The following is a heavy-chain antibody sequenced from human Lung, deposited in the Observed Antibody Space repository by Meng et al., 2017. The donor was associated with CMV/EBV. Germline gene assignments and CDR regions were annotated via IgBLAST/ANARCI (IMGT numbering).Heavy chain of an antibody. J-gene: IGHJ4*02. CDR1: AGSLRSSNG. D-gene: IGHD6-19*01. CDR2: IYHSGST. V-gene: IGHV4-4*02. Sequence: QVHLWYSRPGVLQPSGTLAHTVAAPAGSLRSSNGWSCDRQPPGKGLEWIGEIYHSGSTNYNPSLKSRVTISVDKSKNQFSLKLSSVTAADTAVYYCASFPPPGKQWLVTDYWGQGTLVTVSS. CDR3: ASFPPPGKQWLVTDY.